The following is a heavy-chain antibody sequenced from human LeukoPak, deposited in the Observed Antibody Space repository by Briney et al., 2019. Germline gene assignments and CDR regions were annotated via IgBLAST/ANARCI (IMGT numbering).Heavy chain of an antibody. CDR1: GYTFTSYG. CDR3: ARGGYYDSSGYKIPNNWFDP. Sequence: SVKVSCKASGYTFTSYGISWVRQAPGQGLEWMGGIIPIFGTANYAQKFQGRVTITADESTSTAYMELSSLRSEDTAVYYCARGGYYDSSGYKIPNNWFDPWGQGTLVTVSS. V-gene: IGHV1-69*13. CDR2: IIPIFGTA. J-gene: IGHJ5*02. D-gene: IGHD3-22*01.